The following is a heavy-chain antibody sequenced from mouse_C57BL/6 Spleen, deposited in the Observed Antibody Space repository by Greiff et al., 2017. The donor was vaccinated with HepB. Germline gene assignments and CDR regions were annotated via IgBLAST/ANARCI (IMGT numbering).Heavy chain of an antibody. CDR3: ASGIYYDYDEGGYYFDY. J-gene: IGHJ2*01. V-gene: IGHV1-39*01. CDR2: INPNYGTT. D-gene: IGHD2-4*01. CDR1: GYSFTDYN. Sequence: EVQLQESGPELVKPGASVKISCKASGYSFTDYNMNWVKQSNGKSLEWIGVINPNYGTTSYNQKFKGKATLTVDQSSSTAYMQLNSLTSEDSAVYYCASGIYYDYDEGGYYFDYWGQGTTLTVSS.